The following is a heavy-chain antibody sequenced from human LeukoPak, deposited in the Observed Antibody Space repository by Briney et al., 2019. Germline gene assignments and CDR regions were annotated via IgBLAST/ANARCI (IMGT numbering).Heavy chain of an antibody. Sequence: ASVTVSCKASVYTFTDYGISWVRQAPGQGFEWMGWFSAYNGNTNYGQKVQGRVTMTTDTSTSTAYMELRSLTSDDTAVYYCARDTFSRATVAGTGDYWGQGTLVIVSS. CDR2: FSAYNGNT. J-gene: IGHJ4*02. V-gene: IGHV1-18*01. CDR1: VYTFTDYG. D-gene: IGHD6-19*01. CDR3: ARDTFSRATVAGTGDY.